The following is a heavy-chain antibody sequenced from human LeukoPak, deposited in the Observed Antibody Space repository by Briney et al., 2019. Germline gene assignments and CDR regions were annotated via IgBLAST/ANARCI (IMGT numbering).Heavy chain of an antibody. J-gene: IGHJ3*02. V-gene: IGHV4-39*07. CDR2: IYYSGST. D-gene: IGHD2-21*02. CDR1: GGSISSSSYY. Sequence: PSETLSLTCTVSGGSISSSSYYWGWIRQPPGKGLEWIGSIYYSGSTYYNPSLKSRVTISVDTSKNQFSLKLSSVTAADTAVYYCAREGLHPPRDHAFDIWGQGTMVTVSS. CDR3: AREGLHPPRDHAFDI.